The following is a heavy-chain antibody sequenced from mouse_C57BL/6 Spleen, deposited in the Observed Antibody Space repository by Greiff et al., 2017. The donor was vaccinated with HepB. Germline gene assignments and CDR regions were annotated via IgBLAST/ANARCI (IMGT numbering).Heavy chain of an antibody. CDR2: INPNNGGT. CDR1: GYTFTDYY. D-gene: IGHD2-4*01. V-gene: IGHV1-26*01. Sequence: EVQLQQSGPELVKPGASVKISCKASGYTFTDYYMNWVKQSHGKSLEWIGDINPNNGGTSYNQKFKGKATLTVDKSSSTAYMELRSLTSEDSAVYYCYGGADYPYAMDCWGQGTSVTVSS. CDR3: YGGADYPYAMDC. J-gene: IGHJ4*01.